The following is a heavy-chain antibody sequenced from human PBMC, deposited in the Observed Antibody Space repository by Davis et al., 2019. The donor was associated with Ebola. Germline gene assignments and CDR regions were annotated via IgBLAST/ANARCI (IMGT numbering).Heavy chain of an antibody. Sequence: ASVKVSCKASGYTFTNYGITWVRQAPGQRLEWMGWVHGGNGNTKYSKRFQGRVTITTDTSASTVYLDLTSLRSDDTAVFYCARASFGYNSGWYADYWGPGSLVTVSS. CDR2: VHGGNGNT. CDR1: GYTFTNYG. CDR3: ARASFGYNSGWYADY. V-gene: IGHV1-3*01. D-gene: IGHD6-19*01. J-gene: IGHJ4*02.